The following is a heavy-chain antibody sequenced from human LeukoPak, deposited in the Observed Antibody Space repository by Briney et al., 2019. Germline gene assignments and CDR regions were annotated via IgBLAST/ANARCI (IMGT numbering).Heavy chain of an antibody. D-gene: IGHD1-26*01. Sequence: GGSLRLSCAASGFTFSSYGMHWVRQAPGKGLEWVAFIRYDGSNKYYADSVKGRFTISRDNSKNTLYLQMNSLRAEDTAVYYCAKDLRAAEWEPHPAEYFQHWGQGTLVTVSS. CDR1: GFTFSSYG. J-gene: IGHJ1*01. CDR3: AKDLRAAEWEPHPAEYFQH. V-gene: IGHV3-30*02. CDR2: IRYDGSNK.